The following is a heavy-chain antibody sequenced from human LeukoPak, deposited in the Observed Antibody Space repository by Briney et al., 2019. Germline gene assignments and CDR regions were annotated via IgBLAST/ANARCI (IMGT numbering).Heavy chain of an antibody. CDR2: IYYSGST. V-gene: IGHV4-39*07. Sequence: PSETLSLTCTVSGGSISSSSYYWGWIRQPPGKGLEWIGSIYYSGSTYYNPSLKSRVTISVDTSKNQFSLKLSSVTAADTAVYYCARKTWYNWNDEYYFDYWGQGTLVTVSS. J-gene: IGHJ4*02. D-gene: IGHD1-20*01. CDR1: GGSISSSSYY. CDR3: ARKTWYNWNDEYYFDY.